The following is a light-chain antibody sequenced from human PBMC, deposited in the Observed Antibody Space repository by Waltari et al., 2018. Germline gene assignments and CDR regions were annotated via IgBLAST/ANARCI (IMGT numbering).Light chain of an antibody. V-gene: IGLV6-57*01. CDR2: EDN. J-gene: IGLJ3*02. Sequence: NFMLTQPHSVSESPGKTVTISCTRSSGSIASNYVQWYQQRPGSSPTTVIYEDNQSPSGVPDRFSGSINSSSNSASLTISGLKTEDEADYYCQSYDNSNQVFGGGTKLTVL. CDR1: SGSIASNY. CDR3: QSYDNSNQV.